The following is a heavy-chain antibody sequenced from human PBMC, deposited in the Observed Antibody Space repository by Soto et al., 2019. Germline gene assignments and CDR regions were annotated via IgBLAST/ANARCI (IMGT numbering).Heavy chain of an antibody. J-gene: IGHJ4*02. CDR3: ARDVDTAMVIPNFDY. Sequence: PGGSLRLSCAASGFTFSSYSMNWVRQAPGKGLEWVSSISSSSSYIYYADSVKGRFTISRDNAKNSLYLQMNSLRAEDTAVYYCARDVDTAMVIPNFDYWGQGTLVTVSS. CDR2: ISSSSSYI. CDR1: GFTFSSYS. V-gene: IGHV3-21*01. D-gene: IGHD5-18*01.